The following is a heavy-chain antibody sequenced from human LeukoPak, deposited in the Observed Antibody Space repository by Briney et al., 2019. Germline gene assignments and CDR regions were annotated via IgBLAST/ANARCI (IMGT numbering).Heavy chain of an antibody. D-gene: IGHD2-2*01. CDR1: GYSFTSYW. V-gene: IGHV5-51*01. CDR3: ARQGDIVVVPAAIEFVDY. CDR2: IYPGDSDT. J-gene: IGHJ4*02. Sequence: GESLKISCKGSGYSFTSYWIGWVRQMPGKGLEWMGIIYPGDSDTRYSPSFQGQGTISADKSISTSYLQWSSLKASDTAMYYCARQGDIVVVPAAIEFVDYWGQGTLVTVSS.